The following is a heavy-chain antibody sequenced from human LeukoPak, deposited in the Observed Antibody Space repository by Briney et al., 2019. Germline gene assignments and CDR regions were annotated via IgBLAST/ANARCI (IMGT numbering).Heavy chain of an antibody. D-gene: IGHD1-26*01. V-gene: IGHV3-30*18. CDR1: GLTFSNYV. J-gene: IGHJ4*02. CDR3: AKAVSWELPYFDY. CDR2: ISYDGSNK. Sequence: GRSLRLSCAASGLTFSNYVFHWVRQAPGKGLEWVAVISYDGSNKYYADSVKGRFTISRDNSKNTLYLQMNSLRAEDTAVSYCAKAVSWELPYFDYWGQGTLVTVSS.